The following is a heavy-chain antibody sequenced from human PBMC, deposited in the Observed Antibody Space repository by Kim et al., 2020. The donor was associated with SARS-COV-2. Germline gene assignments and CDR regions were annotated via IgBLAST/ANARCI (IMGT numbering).Heavy chain of an antibody. V-gene: IGHV4-59*01. Sequence: NPSLKSRVTKSVDTSKNQFSLKLSSVTAADTAVYYCAGMRTLYYYYGMDVWGQGTTVTVSS. CDR3: AGMRTLYYYYGMDV. J-gene: IGHJ6*02.